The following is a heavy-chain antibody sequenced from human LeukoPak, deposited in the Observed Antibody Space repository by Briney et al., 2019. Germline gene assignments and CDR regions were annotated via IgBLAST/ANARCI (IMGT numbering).Heavy chain of an antibody. J-gene: IGHJ6*03. Sequence: ASVKVSCKASGYTFTNYYMHWVRQAPGHGLEWMGVINPSSGSTFYAQKFLGRVTMTRDTSTSTLYVELSSLRSEDTAVYYCARDVAGSTSYYNTDYYYYMDVWGKGTTVTVSS. CDR2: INPSSGST. V-gene: IGHV1-46*01. CDR1: GYTFTNYY. CDR3: ARDVAGSTSYYNTDYYYYMDV. D-gene: IGHD3-10*01.